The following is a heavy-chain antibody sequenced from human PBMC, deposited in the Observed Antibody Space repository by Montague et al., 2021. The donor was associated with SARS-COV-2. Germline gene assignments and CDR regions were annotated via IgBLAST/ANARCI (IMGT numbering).Heavy chain of an antibody. CDR2: ISSSSSYI. J-gene: IGHJ5*02. V-gene: IGHV3-21*01. CDR3: ARDYQYDILTGYYSS. D-gene: IGHD3-9*01. CDR1: GFTFSSYS. Sequence: SLRLSCAASGFTFSSYSMNWVRQAPGKGLEWVSSISSSSSYIYYADSVTGRFTISRDNAKNSLYLQMNSLRAEDTAVYYCARDYQYDILTGYYSSWGQGTLVTVSS.